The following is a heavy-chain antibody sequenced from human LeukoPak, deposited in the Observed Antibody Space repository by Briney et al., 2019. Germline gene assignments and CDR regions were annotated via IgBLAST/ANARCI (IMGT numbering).Heavy chain of an antibody. CDR2: INHSGST. J-gene: IGHJ6*02. Sequence: PSETLSLTCAVYGGSFSGYYWSWIRQPPGKGLEWIGDINHSGSTNYNPSLKSRVTISVDTSKNQFSLKLSSVTAADTAVYCCARDTRRNWNYVVSYYYYGMDVWGQGTTVTVSS. CDR3: ARDTRRNWNYVVSYYYYGMDV. D-gene: IGHD1-7*01. V-gene: IGHV4-34*01. CDR1: GGSFSGYY.